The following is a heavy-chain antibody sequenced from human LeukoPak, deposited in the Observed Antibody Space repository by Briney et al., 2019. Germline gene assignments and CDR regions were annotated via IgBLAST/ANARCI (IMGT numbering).Heavy chain of an antibody. D-gene: IGHD1-26*01. J-gene: IGHJ4*02. CDR2: IYHSGTT. CDR3: ARNIVGPRQVDY. V-gene: IGHV4-59*01. Sequence: SETLSLTCTVSGGSISSYYWSWIRQPPGKGLEWIGYIYHSGTTNYNPSLKSRVTISVDTSKSQFSLKLSSETAADTAIYYCARNIVGPRQVDYWGQGTLVTVSS. CDR1: GGSISSYY.